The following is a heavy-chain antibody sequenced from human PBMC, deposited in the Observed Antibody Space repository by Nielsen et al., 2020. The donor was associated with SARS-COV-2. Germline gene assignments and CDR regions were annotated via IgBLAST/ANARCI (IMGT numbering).Heavy chain of an antibody. CDR3: ARVGGYSGYDFYYYYYGMDV. D-gene: IGHD5-12*01. Sequence: SETLSLTCAVSGGSISSGGYSWSWIRQPPGKGLEWIGYIYYSGSTYYNPSLKSRVTISVDTSKNQFSLKLSSVTAADTAVYYCARVGGYSGYDFYYYYYGMDVWGQGTTVTVSS. J-gene: IGHJ6*02. V-gene: IGHV4-30-4*07. CDR1: GGSISSGGYS. CDR2: IYYSGST.